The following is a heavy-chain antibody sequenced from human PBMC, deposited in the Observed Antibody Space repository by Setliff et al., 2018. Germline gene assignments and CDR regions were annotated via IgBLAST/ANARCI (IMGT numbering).Heavy chain of an antibody. CDR2: INHSGST. J-gene: IGHJ6*03. D-gene: IGHD4-4*01. Sequence: SETLSLTCAVYGGSFSGYYWSWIRQPPGKGLEWIGEINHSGSTNYNPSLKSRVTISVDTSKNQFSLKLSSVTAADTAVYYCARDQGVLTVTTSIYYYYYYMDVWGKGTTVTVSS. V-gene: IGHV4-34*01. CDR3: ARDQGVLTVTTSIYYYYYYMDV. CDR1: GGSFSGYY.